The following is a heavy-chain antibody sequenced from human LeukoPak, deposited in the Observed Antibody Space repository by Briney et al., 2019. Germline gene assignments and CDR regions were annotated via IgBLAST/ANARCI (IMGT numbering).Heavy chain of an antibody. V-gene: IGHV1-2*02. D-gene: IGHD2-15*01. J-gene: IGHJ5*02. CDR1: GYTFTGYY. CDR2: INPKSGGT. Sequence: GASVKVSCKASGYTFTGYYIHWVRQAPGQGLEWMGWINPKSGGTDFAQKFQGRVTMTRDTSISTAYMELSRLTCDDTAVYYCARGVGGGSLRRFDPWGQGTRVTVSS. CDR3: ARGVGGGSLRRFDP.